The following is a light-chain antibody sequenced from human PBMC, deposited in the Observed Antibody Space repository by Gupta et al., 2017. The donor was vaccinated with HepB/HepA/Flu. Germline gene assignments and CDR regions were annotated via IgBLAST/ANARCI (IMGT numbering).Light chain of an antibody. CDR3: GTWESRLSVQV. CDR2: DNN. CDR1: SSNIGNNY. J-gene: IGLJ3*02. V-gene: IGLV1-51*01. Sequence: QSVLTQPPSVSAAPGQKFTISCSGVSSNIGNNYVSWYQQLPGTAPKLLIYDNNKRPSGIPDRFSGPKSGTSATLGITGLQTGDEADYYCGTWESRLSVQVFGGGTKLTVL.